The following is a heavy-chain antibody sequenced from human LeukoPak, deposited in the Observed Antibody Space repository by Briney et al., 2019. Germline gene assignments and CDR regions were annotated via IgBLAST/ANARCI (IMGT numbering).Heavy chain of an antibody. CDR1: GFTFSSYW. D-gene: IGHD3-22*01. Sequence: GGSLRLSCAASGFTFSSYWMSWVRQAPGKGLEWVANIKQDGSEKYYVDSVKGRFTISRDNSKNTLYLQMNSLRAEDTAVYYCARAGASSSGYWGAFDIWGQGTMVTVSS. V-gene: IGHV3-7*01. J-gene: IGHJ3*02. CDR3: ARAGASSSGYWGAFDI. CDR2: IKQDGSEK.